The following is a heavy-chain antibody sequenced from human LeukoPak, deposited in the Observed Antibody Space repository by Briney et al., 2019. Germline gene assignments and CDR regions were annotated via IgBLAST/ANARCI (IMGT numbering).Heavy chain of an antibody. D-gene: IGHD1-1*01. J-gene: IGHJ3*02. V-gene: IGHV1-2*02. CDR2: INPNNNDT. CDR1: GYTFTDNY. CDR3: ARSPYNWNDEDALDI. Sequence: ASVKVSCKASGYTFTDNYIHWVRQAPGQGLDWMGWINPNNNDTNYAQKFQGRVTITRDTSVSTAYMELSRLTSDDTAVYYCARSPYNWNDEDALDIWGQGTMVTVSS.